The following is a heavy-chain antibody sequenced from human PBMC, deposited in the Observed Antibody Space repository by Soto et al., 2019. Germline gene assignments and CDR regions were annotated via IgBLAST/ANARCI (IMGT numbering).Heavy chain of an antibody. CDR3: ARQRTSVVTQAYFDV. V-gene: IGHV4-39*01. CDR1: GDSISSRSYY. D-gene: IGHD2-21*02. CDR2: IYYSGST. Sequence: NPSETLSLTCTVTGDSISSRSYYWGWIRQPPGKGLEWIGSIYYSGSTYNNPSLRSRVSMSIDTSKDQFSLKLKSVTAADTALYFCARQRTSVVTQAYFDVWGPVSLVTVSS. J-gene: IGHJ4*02.